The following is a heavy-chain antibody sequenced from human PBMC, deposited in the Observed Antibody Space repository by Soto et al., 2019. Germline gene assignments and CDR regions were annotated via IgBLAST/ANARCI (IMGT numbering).Heavy chain of an antibody. J-gene: IGHJ4*02. CDR2: ISYDGSNK. CDR3: ARMNIAAALYYFDY. CDR1: GFTFSSYA. Sequence: VGSLRLSCAASGFTFSSYAMHWVRQAPGKGLEWVAVISYDGSNKYYADSVKGRFTISRDNSKNTLYLQMNSLRAEDTAVYYCARMNIAAALYYFDYWGQGTLVTVS. D-gene: IGHD6-13*01. V-gene: IGHV3-30*04.